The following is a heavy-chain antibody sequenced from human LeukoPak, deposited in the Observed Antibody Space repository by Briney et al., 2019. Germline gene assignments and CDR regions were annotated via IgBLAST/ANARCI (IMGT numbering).Heavy chain of an antibody. D-gene: IGHD2-15*01. CDR1: GYTFTGYY. V-gene: IGHV1-2*02. CDR2: INPNSGGT. Sequence: ASVKVSCKASGYTFTGYYMHWVRQAPGQGLEWMGWINPNSGGTNYAQEFQGRVTMTRDTSISTAYMELSRLRSDDTAVYYCARQFMPGLYCSGGSCSYGMDAWGQGTTVTVSS. CDR3: ARQFMPGLYCSGGSCSYGMDA. J-gene: IGHJ6*02.